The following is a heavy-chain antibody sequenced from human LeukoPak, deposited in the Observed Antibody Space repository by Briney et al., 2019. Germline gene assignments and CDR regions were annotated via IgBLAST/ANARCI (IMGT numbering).Heavy chain of an antibody. Sequence: GRSLRLSCAASGFTFSSYGMHWVRQAPGKGLEWVAVISYDGSNKYYADSVKGRFTISRDNSKNTLYLQMNSLRAEDTAVYYCAKSGARWLHDAFDIWGQGTMVTVSS. CDR1: GFTFSSYG. J-gene: IGHJ3*02. V-gene: IGHV3-30*18. CDR3: AKSGARWLHDAFDI. D-gene: IGHD5-24*01. CDR2: ISYDGSNK.